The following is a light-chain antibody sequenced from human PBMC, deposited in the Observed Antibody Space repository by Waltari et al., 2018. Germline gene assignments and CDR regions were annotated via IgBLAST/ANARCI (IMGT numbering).Light chain of an antibody. V-gene: IGLV3-9*01. CDR3: QVWDSTTVI. J-gene: IGLJ2*01. CDR2: SDS. CDR1: NIGRKN. Sequence: SYELTQPLSVSVALGQTARMTCGGNNIGRKNVPWYQQKPGQAPVLVIYSDSDRPSGIPERFSGSNSGNTAALTISRAQAGDEADYYCQVWDSTTVIFGGGTKLTVL.